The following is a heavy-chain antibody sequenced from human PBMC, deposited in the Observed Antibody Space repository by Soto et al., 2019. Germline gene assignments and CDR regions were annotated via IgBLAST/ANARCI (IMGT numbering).Heavy chain of an antibody. Sequence: SETLSLTCTVSGGSISSYYWSWIRQPPGKGLEWIGYIYYSGSTNYNPSLKSRVTISVDTSKNQFSLKLSSVTAADTAMYYCARGTARSYTVMVYFDYWGQGTLVTVSS. CDR1: GGSISSYY. D-gene: IGHD5-18*01. V-gene: IGHV4-59*01. J-gene: IGHJ4*02. CDR2: IYYSGST. CDR3: ARGTARSYTVMVYFDY.